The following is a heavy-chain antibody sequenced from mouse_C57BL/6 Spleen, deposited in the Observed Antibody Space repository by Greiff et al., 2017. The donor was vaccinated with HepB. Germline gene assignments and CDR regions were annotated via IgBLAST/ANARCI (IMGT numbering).Heavy chain of an antibody. V-gene: IGHV1-81*01. CDR3: APHDYGFDY. CDR2: IHPRSGNT. CDR1: GYTFTSYG. D-gene: IGHD2-4*01. Sequence: QVQLQQSGAELARPGASVKLSCKASGYTFTSYGISWVKQSTAQGLEWIGEIHPRSGNTYYNEKFKGKATLTADKSSSTAYMELRSLTSEDSAVYFCAPHDYGFDYWGQGTTLTVSS. J-gene: IGHJ2*01.